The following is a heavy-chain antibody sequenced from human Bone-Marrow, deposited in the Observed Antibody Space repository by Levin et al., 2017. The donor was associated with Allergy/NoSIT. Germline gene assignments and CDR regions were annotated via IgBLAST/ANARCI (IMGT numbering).Heavy chain of an antibody. J-gene: IGHJ6*02. CDR1: GFTFSSYW. V-gene: IGHV3-74*01. CDR2: INSDGSTT. Sequence: GESLKISCAASGFTFSSYWMHWVRQAPGKGLVWVSRINSDGSTTSYADSVKGRFTISRDNAKNTLYLQMNSLRAEDTAVYYCARPIAAAGTTYYYGLDVWGQGTTVTVSS. D-gene: IGHD6-13*01. CDR3: ARPIAAAGTTYYYGLDV.